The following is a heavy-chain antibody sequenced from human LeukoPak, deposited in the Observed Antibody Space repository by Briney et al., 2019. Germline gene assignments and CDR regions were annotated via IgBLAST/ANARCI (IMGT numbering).Heavy chain of an antibody. D-gene: IGHD5-24*01. CDR3: ARASDPWLQLT. CDR1: GLPVSNYY. V-gene: IGHV3-7*03. J-gene: IGHJ5*02. Sequence: PGGPLRLSCGASGLPVSNYYMSWLRQAPGKGLEGVANIKQDGSDYRYADSVRGRSTISRDNAQTSLYLQMSSLRAEDTAVYYCARASDPWLQLTWGQGTLVTVSS. CDR2: IKQDGSDY.